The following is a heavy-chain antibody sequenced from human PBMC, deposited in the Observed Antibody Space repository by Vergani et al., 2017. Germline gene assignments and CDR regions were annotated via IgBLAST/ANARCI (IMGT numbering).Heavy chain of an antibody. CDR1: FDSIRNLY. Sequence: QVQLQESGPGLVKSSETLSLTCSVSFDSIRNLYCNWIRQPPGKGLEWIWYIYSSGSTTYSPSLKSRLTMSVDPSKNQFSLKLRAVTLADTAVYYCARTIGHCSNSNCYNLAYWDRGILVIVSS. D-gene: IGHD2-2*02. CDR2: IYSSGST. J-gene: IGHJ4*02. V-gene: IGHV4-59*11. CDR3: ARTIGHCSNSNCYNLAY.